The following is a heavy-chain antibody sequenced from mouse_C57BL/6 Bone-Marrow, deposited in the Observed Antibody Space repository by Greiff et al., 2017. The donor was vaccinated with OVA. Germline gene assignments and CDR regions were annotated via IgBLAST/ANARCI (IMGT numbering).Heavy chain of an antibody. CDR3: VRHGNGNSLYAIDY. CDR2: IRSKSNNYAT. J-gene: IGHJ4*01. CDR1: GFSFNTYA. D-gene: IGHD2-1*01. Sequence: QLVESGGGLVPPKGSLKLSCAASGFSFNTYAMNWVRQAPGKGLEWVARIRSKSNNYATYYADSVKDRFTISRDDSESMLYLQMNNLKTEDTAMYYCVRHGNGNSLYAIDYWGQGTSVTVSS. V-gene: IGHV10-1*01.